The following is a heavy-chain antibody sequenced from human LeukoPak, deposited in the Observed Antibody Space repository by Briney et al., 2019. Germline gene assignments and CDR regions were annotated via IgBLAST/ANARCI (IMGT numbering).Heavy chain of an antibody. Sequence: PGGSLRLSCAASGFTFSNYAMTWVRQAPGKGLEWVSGISGSGSSTYYADSVKGRFTISKDNAKNTVYLQMNSLRAEDTAVYYWVRFYETYWGRGTLVTVSS. CDR3: VRFYETY. CDR1: GFTFSNYA. CDR2: ISGSGSST. J-gene: IGHJ4*02. D-gene: IGHD2/OR15-2a*01. V-gene: IGHV3-23*01.